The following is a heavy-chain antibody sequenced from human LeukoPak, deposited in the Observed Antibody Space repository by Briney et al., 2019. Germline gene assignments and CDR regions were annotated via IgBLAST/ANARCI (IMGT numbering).Heavy chain of an antibody. V-gene: IGHV1-69*06. D-gene: IGHD2-2*01. J-gene: IGHJ6*04. CDR1: GGTFSSYA. Sequence: SVKVSCKASGGTFSSYAISWVRQAPGQGLEWMGGIIPIFGTANYAQKFQGRVTITADKSTSTAYMELSSLRSEDTAVYYCGRVPRDSTSRKSGRGGMDVWGKGTTVTVSS. CDR3: GRVPRDSTSRKSGRGGMDV. CDR2: IIPIFGTA.